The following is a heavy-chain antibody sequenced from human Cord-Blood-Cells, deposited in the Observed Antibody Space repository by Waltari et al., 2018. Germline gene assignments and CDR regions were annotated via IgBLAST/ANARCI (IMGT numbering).Heavy chain of an antibody. D-gene: IGHD3-3*01. CDR2: ISYDGSNK. CDR3: ARFWRYAFDI. CDR1: GFTFRSYA. J-gene: IGHJ3*02. V-gene: IGHV3-30-3*01. Sequence: QVQLVESGGGVVQPGRSLRLSCAASGFTFRSYAMHWVRQAPGKGLEWVAVISYDGSNKYYADSVKGRFTISRDNSKNTLYLQMNSLRAEDTAVYYCARFWRYAFDIWGQGTMVTVSS.